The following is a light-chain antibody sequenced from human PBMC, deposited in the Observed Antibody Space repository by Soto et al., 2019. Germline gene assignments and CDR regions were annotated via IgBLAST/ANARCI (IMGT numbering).Light chain of an antibody. CDR3: MQGHQMPYT. CDR2: LGS. CDR1: QSLEERNGDNS. Sequence: DIVMTQAPLSLPVTPGEPASISCKSSQSLEERNGDNSLDWYLQRPGQSPQLLIYLGSSRASWVPDRFSGSGSDTDFTLKISRVEAEDVGVYYCMQGHQMPYTFGQGTKLEIK. V-gene: IGKV2-28*01. J-gene: IGKJ2*01.